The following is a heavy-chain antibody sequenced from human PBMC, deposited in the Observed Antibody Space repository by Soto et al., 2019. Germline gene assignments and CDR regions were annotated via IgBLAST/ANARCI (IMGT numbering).Heavy chain of an antibody. CDR2: INAGNGNT. CDR1: GYTFTSYA. D-gene: IGHD2-2*01. Sequence: QVQLVQSGAEVKKPGASVKVSCKASGYTFTSYAMHWVRQAPGQRREWMGWINAGNGNTKYSQRFQGRVTITRDTSASTAYMELSSLRSEDTAVYYCARKSTSCYLCNWFDPWGQGTLVTVSS. J-gene: IGHJ5*02. CDR3: ARKSTSCYLCNWFDP. V-gene: IGHV1-3*01.